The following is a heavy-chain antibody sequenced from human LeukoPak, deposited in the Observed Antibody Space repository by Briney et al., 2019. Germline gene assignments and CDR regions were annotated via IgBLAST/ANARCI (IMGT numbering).Heavy chain of an antibody. J-gene: IGHJ1*01. V-gene: IGHV3-53*04. CDR3: AREGYSGNWLQYFQY. Sequence: GGSLRLSCAASGFAVTSNYMSWVRQAPGKGLEWVSTIYTDDTKFYADSVNGRFTSSRHNSKNTLYLQMNSLRVEDTAVYYCAREGYSGNWLQYFQYWGQGTLVTVSS. D-gene: IGHD6-13*01. CDR1: GFAVTSNY. CDR2: IYTDDTK.